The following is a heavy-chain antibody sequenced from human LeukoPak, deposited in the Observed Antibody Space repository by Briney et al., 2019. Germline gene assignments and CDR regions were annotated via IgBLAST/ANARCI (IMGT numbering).Heavy chain of an antibody. D-gene: IGHD3-22*01. J-gene: IGHJ4*02. CDR2: INSDGSST. CDR1: GFTFSSYW. V-gene: IGHV3-74*01. Sequence: GGSLRLSCAASGFTFSSYWMHWVRQAPGKGLVWVSRINSDGSSTSYADSVKGRFTISRDNAKNTLYLQMNSLRAEDTAVYYCAGGRNLIYYYDSSGCDYWGQGTLVTVSS. CDR3: AGGRNLIYYYDSSGCDY.